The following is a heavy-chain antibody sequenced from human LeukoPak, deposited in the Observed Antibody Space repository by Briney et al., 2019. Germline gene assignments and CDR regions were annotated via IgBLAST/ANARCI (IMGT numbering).Heavy chain of an antibody. D-gene: IGHD6-13*01. V-gene: IGHV4-39*01. J-gene: IGHJ6*03. CDR2: IYNIGTT. CDR1: GGSISSSTDL. CDR3: ARGRAAAVYYYYYYMDV. Sequence: PSETLSLTCTVSGGSISSSTDLWGWIRQPPGKGLEWIGSIYNIGTTYYNSSLKSRVTMSVDTSKNQFSLKLSSVTAADTAVYYCARGRAAAVYYYYYYMDVWGKGTTVTVSS.